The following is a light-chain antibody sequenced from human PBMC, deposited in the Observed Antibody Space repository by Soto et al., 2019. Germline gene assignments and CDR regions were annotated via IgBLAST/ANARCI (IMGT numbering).Light chain of an antibody. CDR3: EQRSHGSPSWT. CDR1: LSVSSY. Sequence: EIVLTQSPATLSLSPGERATLSCRASLSVSSYLAWYQQKPGQAPRLLSYDASNRTTGIPPRFSASGSDTDFTLTISSLETDDFAVYYCEQRSHGSPSWTVGQGTKVEIK. CDR2: DAS. V-gene: IGKV3-11*01. J-gene: IGKJ1*01.